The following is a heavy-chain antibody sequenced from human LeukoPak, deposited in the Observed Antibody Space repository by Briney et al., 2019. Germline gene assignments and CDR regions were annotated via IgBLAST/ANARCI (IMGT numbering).Heavy chain of an antibody. CDR2: IYHTGST. CDR3: ARDIYSSSWTAPYY. D-gene: IGHD6-13*01. Sequence: SSETLSLTCTVSGGSISSYYWSWIRQPPGKGLEWIGYIYHTGSTNYNPSLKSRVTISVDTSKNQFSLKLSSMTAADTAVYFCARDIYSSSWTAPYYWGQGTLVTVSS. J-gene: IGHJ4*02. V-gene: IGHV4-59*01. CDR1: GGSISSYY.